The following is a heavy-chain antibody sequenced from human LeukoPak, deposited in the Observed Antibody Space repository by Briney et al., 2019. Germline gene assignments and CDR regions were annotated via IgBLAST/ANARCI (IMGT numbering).Heavy chain of an antibody. CDR3: AKDLGGGSGCYDL. D-gene: IGHD6-19*01. CDR1: GFTFSSYG. J-gene: IGHJ2*01. CDR2: ISYDGSNR. V-gene: IGHV3-30*18. Sequence: GGSLRLSCAASGFTFSSYGMHWVRQAPGKGLEWVAIISYDGSNRYYADSVQGRFTISRDNSKNTLYLQMNSLRAEDTAVYYCAKDLGGGSGCYDLWGRGTLVTVSS.